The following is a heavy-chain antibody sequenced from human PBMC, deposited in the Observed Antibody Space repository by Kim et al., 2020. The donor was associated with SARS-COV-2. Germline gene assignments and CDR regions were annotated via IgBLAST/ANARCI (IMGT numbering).Heavy chain of an antibody. J-gene: IGHJ4*02. CDR3: ATSRSRLYYDILTGYVPRYFDY. CDR1: GYTLTELS. Sequence: ASVKVSCKVSGYTLTELSMHWVRQAPGKGLEWMGGFDPEDGETIYAQKFQGRVTMTEDTSTDTAYMELSSLRSEDTAVYYCATSRSRLYYDILTGYVPRYFDYWGQGTLVTVSS. V-gene: IGHV1-24*01. CDR2: FDPEDGET. D-gene: IGHD3-9*01.